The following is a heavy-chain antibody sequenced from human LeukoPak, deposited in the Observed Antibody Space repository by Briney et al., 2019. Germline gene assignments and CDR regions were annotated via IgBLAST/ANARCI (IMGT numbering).Heavy chain of an antibody. J-gene: IGHJ4*02. V-gene: IGHV4-39*07. CDR3: ASAAVHGY. Sequence: SQTLSLTCAVSGGSISSNTYFWGWIRQPPGKGLEWIGSIYYTGDTYYNPSLKSRLTISVDTSKNQFSLKLTSVTAADTAVYYCASAAVHGYWGQGTLVTVSS. D-gene: IGHD6-13*01. CDR2: IYYTGDT. CDR1: GGSISSNTYF.